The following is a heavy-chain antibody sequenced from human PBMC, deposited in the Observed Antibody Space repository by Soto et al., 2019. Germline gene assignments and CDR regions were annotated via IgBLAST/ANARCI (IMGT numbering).Heavy chain of an antibody. D-gene: IGHD2-15*01. V-gene: IGHV4-39*01. Sequence: TSETLSLTGSVSGGSISTTTFYWGWIRQPPRQGLELIASISYRVSTSYNPSLKSRISISVDTCRSQISLSLTSVTAADTAVYYCARLFGCSNYNYFDPWGQGTLVTVSS. CDR2: ISYRVST. CDR1: GGSISTTTFY. CDR3: ARLFGCSNYNYFDP. J-gene: IGHJ5*02.